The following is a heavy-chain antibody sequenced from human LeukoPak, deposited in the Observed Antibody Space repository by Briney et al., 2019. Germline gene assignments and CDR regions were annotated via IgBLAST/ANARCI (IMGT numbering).Heavy chain of an antibody. CDR1: GYSISSGYY. D-gene: IGHD6-13*01. CDR2: IYHSGST. CDR3: AREGGVGVRSIAAAGTPIDY. Sequence: SETLSLTCTVSGYSISSGYYWGWIRQPPGRGLEWIGSIYHSGSTYYNPSLKSRVTISVDTSKNQFSLKLSSVTAADTAVYYCAREGGVGVRSIAAAGTPIDYWGQGTLVTVSS. J-gene: IGHJ4*02. V-gene: IGHV4-38-2*02.